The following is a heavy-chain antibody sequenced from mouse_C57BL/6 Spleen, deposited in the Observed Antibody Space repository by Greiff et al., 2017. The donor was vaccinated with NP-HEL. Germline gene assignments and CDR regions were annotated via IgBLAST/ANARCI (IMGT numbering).Heavy chain of an antibody. CDR3: TRWVLRFAY. V-gene: IGHV1-15*01. J-gene: IGHJ3*01. D-gene: IGHD2-14*01. Sequence: SGAELVRPGASVTLSCKASGYTFTDYEMHWVKQTPVHGLEWIGAIDPETGGTAYNQKFTGKAILTADKSSSTAYMALRSLTSEDSALYYWTRWVLRFAYWGQGTLVTVSA. CDR1: GYTFTDYE. CDR2: IDPETGGT.